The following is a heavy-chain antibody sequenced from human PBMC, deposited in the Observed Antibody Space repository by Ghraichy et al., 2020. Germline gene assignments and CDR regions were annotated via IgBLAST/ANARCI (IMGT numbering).Heavy chain of an antibody. D-gene: IGHD3-10*01. CDR3: ARRFKGFGSGTDY. CDR2: VFYSGNA. J-gene: IGHJ4*02. Sequence: SQTLSLTCTLSGGSINSGSYYWGWNRQPPGKGLEWIGSVFYSGNAYYNPSLRSRVTIPIDTSRTQFLLNLTSVTAADTATYFCARRFKGFGSGTDYCGQGTLIADSS. V-gene: IGHV4-39*01. CDR1: GGSINSGSYY.